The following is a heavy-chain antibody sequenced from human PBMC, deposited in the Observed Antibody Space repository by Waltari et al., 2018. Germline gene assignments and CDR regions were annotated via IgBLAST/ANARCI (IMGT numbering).Heavy chain of an antibody. Sequence: QLQLQESGPGLVKPSETPSFTCTVSGGCISRRHSYWGWLRQPPGKGLEWIGRIYYSGSTYYTPSLKSRVTISVDTSKNQFALKLSSVTAADTAVYYCATKRESSASGFDYWGQGTLVTVSS. CDR1: GGCISRRHSY. CDR2: IYYSGST. J-gene: IGHJ4*02. D-gene: IGHD6-19*01. CDR3: ATKRESSASGFDY. V-gene: IGHV4-39*05.